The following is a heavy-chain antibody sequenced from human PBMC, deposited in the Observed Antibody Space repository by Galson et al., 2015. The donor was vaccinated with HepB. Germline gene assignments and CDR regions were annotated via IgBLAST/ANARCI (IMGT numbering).Heavy chain of an antibody. D-gene: IGHD3-10*01. CDR3: AKESDYYGSGNAFDI. V-gene: IGHV3-23*01. CDR2: ISGSGGST. J-gene: IGHJ3*02. CDR1: GFSFSSYA. Sequence: SLRLSCAASGFSFSSYAMSWVRQAPGKGLEWVSGISGSGGSTYYADSVKGRFTISRDISKNTLYLQMNSLRAEDTAVYYCAKESDYYGSGNAFDIWGQGTMVTVSS.